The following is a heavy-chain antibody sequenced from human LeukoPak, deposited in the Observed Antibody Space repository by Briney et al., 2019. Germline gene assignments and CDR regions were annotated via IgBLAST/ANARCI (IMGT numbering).Heavy chain of an antibody. D-gene: IGHD2/OR15-2a*01. Sequence: GGSLRLSCAASGFAFSSYATHWVRQAPGKGLEWVAVISYDESNKYYADSVKGRFTISRDNSKNTLYLQMNSLRAEDTAVYYCARDLFYYYYYGMDVWGQGTTVTVSS. CDR3: ARDLFYYYYYGMDV. CDR2: ISYDESNK. J-gene: IGHJ6*02. CDR1: GFAFSSYA. V-gene: IGHV3-30*04.